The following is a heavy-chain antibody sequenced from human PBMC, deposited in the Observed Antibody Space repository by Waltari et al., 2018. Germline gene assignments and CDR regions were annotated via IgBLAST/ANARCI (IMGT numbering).Heavy chain of an antibody. D-gene: IGHD2-2*01. J-gene: IGHJ2*01. Sequence: QVQLQESGPGLVKPSETLSLTCTVSGGSIHSLQWSWRRQPPGKGLEWIGYIFYTGSTKYNPSLQSRVTMSVDTSKNQFSLNLSSVTAADTAVYYCARRNQLGNWYFDLWGRGALVTVSS. V-gene: IGHV4-59*08. CDR2: IFYTGST. CDR3: ARRNQLGNWYFDL. CDR1: GGSIHSLQ.